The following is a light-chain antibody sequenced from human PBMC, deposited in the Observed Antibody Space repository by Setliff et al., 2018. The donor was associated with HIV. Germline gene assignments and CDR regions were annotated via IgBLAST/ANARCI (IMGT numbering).Light chain of an antibody. Sequence: QSVLTQPASVSGSPGQSITFSCTGASSDIGAYNFVSWYQQHPGKAPKLMIYDVINRPSGVSNRFSGSRSGNTASLTISGLQVEDEADYYCSSYTTSSTLYVFGPGTKVTVL. V-gene: IGLV2-14*03. CDR2: DVI. CDR3: SSYTTSSTLYV. CDR1: SSDIGAYNF. J-gene: IGLJ1*01.